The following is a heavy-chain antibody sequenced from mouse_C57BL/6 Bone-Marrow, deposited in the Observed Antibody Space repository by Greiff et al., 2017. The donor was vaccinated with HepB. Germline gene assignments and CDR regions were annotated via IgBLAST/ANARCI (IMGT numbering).Heavy chain of an antibody. J-gene: IGHJ4*01. V-gene: IGHV3-6*01. D-gene: IGHD1-1*01. CDR2: ISYDGSN. CDR3: AITTVVATDY. Sequence: VQLKESGPGLVKPSQSLSLTCSVTGYSITSGYYWNWIRQFPGNKLEWMGYISYDGSNNYNPSLKNRISITRDTPKNQFFLKLNSVTTEDTATYYCAITTVVATDYWGQGTSVTVSS. CDR1: GYSITSGYY.